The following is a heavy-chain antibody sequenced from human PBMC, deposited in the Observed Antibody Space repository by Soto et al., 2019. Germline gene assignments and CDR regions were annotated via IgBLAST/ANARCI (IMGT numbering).Heavy chain of an antibody. J-gene: IGHJ4*02. D-gene: IGHD6-6*01. CDR2: ISYDGSNK. CDR3: AREWQLGGDY. Sequence: QVQLVESGGGVVQPGRSLRLSCAASGFTFSSYAMHWVRQAPGKGLEWVAVISYDGSNKYYADSVKGRFTISRDNSKNTLYLQMNSLRAEDTAVYYCAREWQLGGDYWGQGTLVTVSS. CDR1: GFTFSSYA. V-gene: IGHV3-30-3*01.